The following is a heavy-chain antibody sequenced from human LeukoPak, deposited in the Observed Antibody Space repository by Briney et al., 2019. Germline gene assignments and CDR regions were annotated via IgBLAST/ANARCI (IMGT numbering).Heavy chain of an antibody. Sequence: GESLKISCEGSGYSLSTYWIAWVRQMPGKGLEWMGSIYPRDSEIRYSPSFQGQVTISADNSISTAYLQWSSLKASDTAMYYCARPAYSSSLSSHFDPWGQGTLVTVSS. J-gene: IGHJ5*02. D-gene: IGHD6-13*01. CDR3: ARPAYSSSLSSHFDP. CDR2: IYPRDSEI. V-gene: IGHV5-51*01. CDR1: GYSLSTYW.